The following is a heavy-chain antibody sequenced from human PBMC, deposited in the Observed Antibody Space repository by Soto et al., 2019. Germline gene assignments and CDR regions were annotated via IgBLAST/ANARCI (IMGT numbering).Heavy chain of an antibody. D-gene: IGHD6-19*01. V-gene: IGHV1-46*03. CDR1: GYTFTSYY. CDR3: ARTLDSSGWYQTFDY. J-gene: IGHJ4*02. CDR2: INPSGGST. Sequence: ASVKLSCKASGYTFTSYYMHWVRQAPGQGLEWMGIINPSGGSTSYAQKFQGRVTMTRDTSTSTVYMELSSLRSEDTAVYYCARTLDSSGWYQTFDYWGQGTLVTVSS.